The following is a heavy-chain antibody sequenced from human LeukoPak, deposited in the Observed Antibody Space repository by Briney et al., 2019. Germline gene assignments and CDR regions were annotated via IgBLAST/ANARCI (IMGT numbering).Heavy chain of an antibody. D-gene: IGHD3-22*01. CDR1: GYTFTTYW. CDR2: IYPGDSDT. V-gene: IGHV5-51*01. CDR3: ARHRTPYSSGYFRGFDY. Sequence: GESLKISCKGSGYTFTTYWIGWVRQMPGKGLEWMGIIYPGDSDTRYSPSFQGQVTISADKSISTAYLQWSSLEASDTAMYYCARHRTPYSSGYFRGFDYWGQGTLVTVSS. J-gene: IGHJ4*02.